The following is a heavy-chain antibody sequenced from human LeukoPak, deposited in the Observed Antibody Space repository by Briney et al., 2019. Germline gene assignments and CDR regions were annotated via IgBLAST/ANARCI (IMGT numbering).Heavy chain of an antibody. CDR2: ISSSSPTI. D-gene: IGHD4/OR15-4a*01. CDR3: ARRAGAYSHPYDY. CDR1: GFTFSSYA. V-gene: IGHV3-48*04. Sequence: GGSLRLSCAASGFTFSSYAMSWVRQAPGKGLEWVSYISSSSPTIYYADSVKGRFTISRDNAKNSLYLQMNSLRAEDTAVYYCARRAGAYSHPYDYWGQGTLVTVSS. J-gene: IGHJ4*02.